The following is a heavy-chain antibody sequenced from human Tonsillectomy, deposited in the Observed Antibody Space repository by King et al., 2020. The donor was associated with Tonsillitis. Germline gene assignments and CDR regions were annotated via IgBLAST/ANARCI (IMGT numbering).Heavy chain of an antibody. D-gene: IGHD3-3*01. CDR2: ISSSGSTI. V-gene: IGHV3-11*01. CDR3: ARPRITIFGVVNWYFDL. Sequence: VQLVESGGGVVKPGGSLRLSCAASGFTFSDYYMSWIRQAPGQGLGWGSYISSSGSTIYYADSVKGRFTISRDNAKNSLYLQMNSLRAEDTAVYYCARPRITIFGVVNWYFDLWGRGTLVTVSS. CDR1: GFTFSDYY. J-gene: IGHJ2*01.